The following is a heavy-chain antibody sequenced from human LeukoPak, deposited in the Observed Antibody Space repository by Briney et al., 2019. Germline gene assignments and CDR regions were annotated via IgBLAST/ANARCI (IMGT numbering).Heavy chain of an antibody. D-gene: IGHD3-3*01. Sequence: GGSLRLSCVASGFTSGNYWMHWVRQAPGKGPEWVSRIDDDGADTHYAVSVKGRFTISRDNAKNTLYLQMNSLRGEDTAVYYCARGMLSSAGYHWYYYMDVWGKGAMVTVSS. CDR1: GFTSGNYW. CDR2: IDDDGADT. J-gene: IGHJ6*03. CDR3: ARGMLSSAGYHWYYYMDV. V-gene: IGHV3-74*01.